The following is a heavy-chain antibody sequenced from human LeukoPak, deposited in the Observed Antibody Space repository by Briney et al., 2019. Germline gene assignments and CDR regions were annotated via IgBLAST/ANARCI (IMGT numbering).Heavy chain of an antibody. CDR1: GFTFNKYV. Sequence: GGSLRLSCAASGFTFNKYVLHWVRQAPGKGLEWVAVLWPDENEKYYEDSVKGRFTIYRDNSKNTLYLQMNSLRAEDTAVYYCAKDLSWNPTTWFDPWGQGTLVTVSS. V-gene: IGHV3-33*06. CDR3: AKDLSWNPTTWFDP. D-gene: IGHD1-1*01. CDR2: LWPDENEK. J-gene: IGHJ5*02.